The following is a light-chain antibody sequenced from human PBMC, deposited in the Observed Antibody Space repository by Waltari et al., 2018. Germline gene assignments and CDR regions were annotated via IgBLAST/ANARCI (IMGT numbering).Light chain of an antibody. CDR2: EVS. CDR3: ASYAGNNNYV. V-gene: IGLV2-8*01. CDR1: SSDIGACNY. Sequence: QSALTRPPSASGSPALALTSLCTATSSDIGACNYVSWYQMHPGKAPKLLIYEVSNGPSGVPDRFSGSKSGNTASLTVSGLQAEDEAEYFCASYAGNNNYVFGSGTKVTVL. J-gene: IGLJ1*01.